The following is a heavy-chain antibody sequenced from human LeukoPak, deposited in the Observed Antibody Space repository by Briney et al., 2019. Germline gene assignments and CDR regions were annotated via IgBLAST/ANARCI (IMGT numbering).Heavy chain of an antibody. J-gene: IGHJ2*01. D-gene: IGHD3-22*01. CDR1: GYTFTTYW. Sequence: ESLKISCQASGYTFTTYWIGWVRQMPGKGLECMGIIYPDYSDTTYSPSFQGQVTISADNSFSTAYLQWSSLKASDTATYYCARDDSRGYRYFDLWGRGTLVTVPS. CDR3: ARDDSRGYRYFDL. V-gene: IGHV5-51*01. CDR2: IYPDYSDT.